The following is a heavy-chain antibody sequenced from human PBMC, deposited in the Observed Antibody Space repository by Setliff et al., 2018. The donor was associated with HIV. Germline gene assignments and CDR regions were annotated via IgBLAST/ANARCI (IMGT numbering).Heavy chain of an antibody. CDR1: GFTFSNYE. CDR3: TTEVFRQWLVGDY. J-gene: IGHJ4*02. Sequence: PGGSLRLSCAASGFTFSNYEMNWVRQAPEKGLEWVGFIRSKAYGGTTEYAASVKDRFTISRDDSKNTLYLQMKSLKTEDTAVYYCTTEVFRQWLVGDYWGQGTLVTVSS. V-gene: IGHV3-49*04. CDR2: IRSKAYGGTT. D-gene: IGHD6-19*01.